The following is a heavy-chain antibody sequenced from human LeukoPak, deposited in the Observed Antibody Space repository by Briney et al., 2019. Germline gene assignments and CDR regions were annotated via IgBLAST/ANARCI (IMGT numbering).Heavy chain of an antibody. CDR3: AKVTSWSFT. CDR1: GFTYSSHA. J-gene: IGHJ5*02. V-gene: IGHV3-23*01. D-gene: IGHD2-2*01. Sequence: GGSLRLSCAASGFTYSSHAMSWARQAPGKGLEWVSVISGSGGNTYYADSVKGRFTISRDNSKDTLFLPMNSLRAEDTAVYYCAKVTSWSFTWGQGTLVTVSS. CDR2: ISGSGGNT.